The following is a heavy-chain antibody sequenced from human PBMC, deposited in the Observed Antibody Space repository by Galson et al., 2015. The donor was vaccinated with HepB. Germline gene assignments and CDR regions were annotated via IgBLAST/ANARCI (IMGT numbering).Heavy chain of an antibody. CDR3: ARRMVRGVDYYGMDV. D-gene: IGHD3-10*01. J-gene: IGHJ6*02. V-gene: IGHV3-11*03. CDR1: GFTFSDYY. Sequence: SLRLSCAASGFTFSDYYMSWIRQAPGKGLEWVSYISSSSSYTNYADSVKGRFTISRDNAKNSLYLQMNSLRAEDTAVYYCARRMVRGVDYYGMDVWGQGTTVTVSS. CDR2: ISSSSSYT.